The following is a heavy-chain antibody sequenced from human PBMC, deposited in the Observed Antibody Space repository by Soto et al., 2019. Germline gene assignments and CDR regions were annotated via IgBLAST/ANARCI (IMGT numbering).Heavy chain of an antibody. V-gene: IGHV3-7*01. CDR2: IKQDGSEK. Sequence: GGSLRLSCAASGFTFSSYWMSWVRQAPGKGLEWVANIKQDGSEKYYVDSVKGRFTISRDNAKNSLYLQMNSLRAEETAVYYCARVTFGELYSENYYYYYMDVWGKGTTVTVSS. CDR3: ARVTFGELYSENYYYYYMDV. CDR1: GFTFSSYW. D-gene: IGHD3-10*01. J-gene: IGHJ6*03.